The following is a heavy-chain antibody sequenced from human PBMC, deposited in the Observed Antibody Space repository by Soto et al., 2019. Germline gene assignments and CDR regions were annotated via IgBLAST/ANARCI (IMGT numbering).Heavy chain of an antibody. J-gene: IGHJ5*01. CDR2: IDWDDAK. Sequence: AGPRLVNPTQTLTLTGSLSGVSLGSSGGCVSWRRQPPGKALEWLALIDWDDAKYYSTSLRTRLTISKDTSKNQVVLTMTNVDPVDTATYYCAHKRDVSSGFKSWG. CDR1: GVSLGSSGGC. CDR3: AHKRDVSSGFKS. V-gene: IGHV2-70*12. D-gene: IGHD6-19*01.